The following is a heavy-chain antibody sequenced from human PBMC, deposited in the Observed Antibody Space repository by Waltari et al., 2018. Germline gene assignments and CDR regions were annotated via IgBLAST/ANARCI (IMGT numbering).Heavy chain of an antibody. CDR2: ISYDGSNK. Sequence: QVQLVESGGGVVQPGRSLRLSCAASGFPFSSYGMHWVRQAPGKGLEWEAVISYDGSNKYYADSVKGRFTLSRDNSKNTLYLQMNSLRAEDTAVYYCAKDRFVYCSSTSCYTHFDYWGQGTLVTVSS. CDR3: AKDRFVYCSSTSCYTHFDY. D-gene: IGHD2-2*02. V-gene: IGHV3-30*18. CDR1: GFPFSSYG. J-gene: IGHJ4*02.